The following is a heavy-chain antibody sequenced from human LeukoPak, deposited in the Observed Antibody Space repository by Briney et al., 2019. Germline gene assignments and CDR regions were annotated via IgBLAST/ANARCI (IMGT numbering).Heavy chain of an antibody. CDR3: ARAFGDSFPILDY. Sequence: GGSLRLSCAASGFTFSSYAMSWVRQAPGQRLQCVSTISASGGSTYYADSVKGRFTISRDNSKNTLYLQMNSLRAEDTALYYCARAFGDSFPILDYWGQGTLVTVSS. CDR1: GFTFSSYA. J-gene: IGHJ4*02. CDR2: ISASGGST. D-gene: IGHD4-17*01. V-gene: IGHV3-23*01.